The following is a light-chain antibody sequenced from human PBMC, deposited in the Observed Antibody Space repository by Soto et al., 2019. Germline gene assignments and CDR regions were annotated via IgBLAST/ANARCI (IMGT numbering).Light chain of an antibody. J-gene: IGKJ2*01. Sequence: DIPLTQSPSSLSASVGDRVTITCRASQSMSDSLNGYQQKSGKAPKLLIYSASSLESGVPSRFSGSGSGTDFTLTISSLQPEDFGTYFCQQSYSNSYTFGQGX. CDR1: QSMSDS. CDR2: SAS. CDR3: QQSYSNSYT. V-gene: IGKV1-39*01.